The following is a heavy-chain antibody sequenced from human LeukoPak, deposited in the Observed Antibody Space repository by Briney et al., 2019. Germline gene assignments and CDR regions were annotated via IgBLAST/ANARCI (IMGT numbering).Heavy chain of an antibody. J-gene: IGHJ4*02. Sequence: SVTLSLTCAVYGGSFSGYYWSWIRQPPGKGLEWIGEINHSGSTNYNPSLKSRVTISVDTSKNQFSLKLSSVTAADTAVYYCARRVLRKYYFDYWGQGTLVTVSS. CDR1: GGSFSGYY. V-gene: IGHV4-34*01. CDR3: ARRVLRKYYFDY. CDR2: INHSGST. D-gene: IGHD2/OR15-2a*01.